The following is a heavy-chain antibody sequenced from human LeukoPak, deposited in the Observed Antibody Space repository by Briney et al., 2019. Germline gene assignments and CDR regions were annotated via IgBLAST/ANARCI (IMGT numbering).Heavy chain of an antibody. V-gene: IGHV3-7*03. CDR1: GFTFSSYW. CDR3: AREGAGYRGYDYDYFYAMDV. J-gene: IGHJ6*02. Sequence: PGGSLRLSCVASGFTFSSYWMSWVRQAPGKGLEWVANIKQDGSEKYYVGSVKGRFTISRDNAKKSLYLQMSSLRAEDTALYYCAREGAGYRGYDYDYFYAMDVWGQGTTVTVSS. CDR2: IKQDGSEK. D-gene: IGHD5-12*01.